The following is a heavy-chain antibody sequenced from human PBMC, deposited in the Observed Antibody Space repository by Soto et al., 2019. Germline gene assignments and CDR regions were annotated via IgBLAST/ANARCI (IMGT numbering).Heavy chain of an antibody. Sequence: GGSLRLSCVGSGFTLSSYWMTWVRQAPGKGLEWVAKIKQDGTEIYYGGSVEGRFTISRDNSKNTLYLQMNSLRAEDTAVYYCARDVGYCSGGSCSLLPPGMDVWGQGTTVTVSS. D-gene: IGHD2-15*01. CDR2: IKQDGTEI. CDR1: GFTLSSYW. J-gene: IGHJ6*02. V-gene: IGHV3-7*01. CDR3: ARDVGYCSGGSCSLLPPGMDV.